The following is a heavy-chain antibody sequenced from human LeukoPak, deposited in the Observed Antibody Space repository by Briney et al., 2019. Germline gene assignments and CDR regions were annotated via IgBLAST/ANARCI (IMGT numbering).Heavy chain of an antibody. CDR1: GFTFSSYS. Sequence: GGSLRLSCAASGFTFSSYSMNWVRQAPGKGLEWVSYISSSSSTIYYADSVKGRFTISRDNAKNSLYLQMNSLRDEDMAVYYCARDRSYYDILTGYLDYWGQGTLVTVSS. J-gene: IGHJ4*02. V-gene: IGHV3-48*02. CDR2: ISSSSSTI. CDR3: ARDRSYYDILTGYLDY. D-gene: IGHD3-9*01.